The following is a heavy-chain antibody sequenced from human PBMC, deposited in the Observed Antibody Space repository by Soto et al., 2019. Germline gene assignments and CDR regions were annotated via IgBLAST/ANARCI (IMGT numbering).Heavy chain of an antibody. CDR3: ATVPYCSGGSCYVGEIFDY. D-gene: IGHD2-15*01. Sequence: ASVKVSCKVSGYTLTELSMHWVRQAPGKGLEWMGGFDPEDGETIYAQKFQGRVTMTEDTSTDTAYMELSSLRSEDTAVYYCATVPYCSGGSCYVGEIFDYWGQGTLVTVSS. CDR1: GYTLTELS. V-gene: IGHV1-24*01. CDR2: FDPEDGET. J-gene: IGHJ4*02.